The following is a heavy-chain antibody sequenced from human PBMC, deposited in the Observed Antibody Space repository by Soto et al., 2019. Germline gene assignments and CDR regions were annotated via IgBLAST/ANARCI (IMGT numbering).Heavy chain of an antibody. CDR1: GGSFSGYY. D-gene: IGHD3-16*01. CDR2: INHSGST. J-gene: IGHJ6*02. CDR3: ARGLPLVGDYYGMDV. V-gene: IGHV4-34*01. Sequence: SETLSLTCAVYGGSFSGYYWSWIRQPPGKGLEWIGEINHSGSTNYNPSLKSRVTISVDTSKNQFSLKLSSVTAADTAVYYCARGLPLVGDYYGMDVWGQGTTVTVSS.